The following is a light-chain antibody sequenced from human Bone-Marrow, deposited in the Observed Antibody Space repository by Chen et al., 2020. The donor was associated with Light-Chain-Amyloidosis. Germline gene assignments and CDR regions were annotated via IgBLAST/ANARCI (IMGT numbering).Light chain of an antibody. V-gene: IGKV1-9*01. CDR3: QQLNSYPPT. CDR1: QGIRSY. CDR2: TAS. J-gene: IGKJ4*01. Sequence: DIQLTQSPSFLSASVGDRVTITCRASQGIRSYLAWYQQKPGKAPKLLIYTASTLHSGVPSRFSGSGSGTEFTLTSSSLQPEDFATYFCQQLNSYPPTFAGGTKVEIK.